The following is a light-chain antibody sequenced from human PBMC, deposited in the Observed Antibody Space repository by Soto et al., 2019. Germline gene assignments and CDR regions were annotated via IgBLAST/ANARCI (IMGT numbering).Light chain of an antibody. Sequence: QSVLTQPPSVSGSPGQSVTISCTGTSTDFVSYNRVSWYQQPPGTAPKLIIYEASNQPSGDPDRFSGSKSGNTASLTISGLQAADEADYYCSLYTSENTYVFGTGTKVTVL. CDR1: STDFVSYNR. V-gene: IGLV2-18*01. J-gene: IGLJ1*01. CDR2: EAS. CDR3: SLYTSENTYV.